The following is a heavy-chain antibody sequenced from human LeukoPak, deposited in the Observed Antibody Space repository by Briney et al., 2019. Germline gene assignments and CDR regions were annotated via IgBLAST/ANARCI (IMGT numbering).Heavy chain of an antibody. Sequence: KPGGSLRLSCAASGFTFSSYSMNWVRQAPGKGLEWVSSISSSSSYIYYADSVKGRLTISRDNAKNSLYLQMNSLRAEDMAVYYCARGEYYYDSSGYPGPGYFDYWGQGTLVTVSS. CDR1: GFTFSSYS. D-gene: IGHD3-22*01. CDR2: ISSSSSYI. V-gene: IGHV3-21*01. CDR3: ARGEYYYDSSGYPGPGYFDY. J-gene: IGHJ4*02.